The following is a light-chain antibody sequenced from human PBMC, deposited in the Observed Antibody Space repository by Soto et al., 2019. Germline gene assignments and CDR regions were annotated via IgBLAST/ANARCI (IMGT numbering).Light chain of an antibody. Sequence: QSALTQPPSVSGSPGQSVTISCTGTSADVGIYNRVAWYQHPPGTSPKLVICDVSNRPSGVPDRFSGSKSGSTASLTISGLQAEDEADYYCSSYTTSNTYVFGTGTKVTVL. CDR3: SSYTTSNTYV. J-gene: IGLJ1*01. CDR1: SADVGIYNR. V-gene: IGLV2-18*02. CDR2: DVS.